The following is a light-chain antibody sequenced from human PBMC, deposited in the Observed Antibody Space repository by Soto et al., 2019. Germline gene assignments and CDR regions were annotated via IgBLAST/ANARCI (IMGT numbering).Light chain of an antibody. CDR3: QQYNTYSYT. J-gene: IGKJ2*01. CDR1: QNIDTW. V-gene: IGKV1-5*03. Sequence: DIQMTQSPSTLSASVGDRVTITYRATQNIDTWLAWYQQKPGKAPKLLIYQASLLESGVPSRFSGSGSGTQFTLTITSLQPDDFATYYCQQYNTYSYTFGRGTKVEIK. CDR2: QAS.